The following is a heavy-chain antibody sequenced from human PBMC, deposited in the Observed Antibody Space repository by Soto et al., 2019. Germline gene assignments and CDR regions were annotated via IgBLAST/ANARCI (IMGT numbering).Heavy chain of an antibody. Sequence: ASVKVSCKASGYTFTGYYMHWVRQAPGQGLGWMGWINPNSGGTNYAQKFQGWVTMTRDTSISTAYMELSRLRSDDTAVYYCARQGYDFWSGYSWGYYYYYGMDVWGQGTTVTVSS. D-gene: IGHD3-3*01. V-gene: IGHV1-2*04. CDR2: INPNSGGT. CDR3: ARQGYDFWSGYSWGYYYYYGMDV. J-gene: IGHJ6*02. CDR1: GYTFTGYY.